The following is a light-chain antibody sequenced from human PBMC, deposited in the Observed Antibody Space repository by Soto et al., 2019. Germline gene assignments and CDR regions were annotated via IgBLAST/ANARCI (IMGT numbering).Light chain of an antibody. CDR1: QGISSY. J-gene: IGKJ3*01. V-gene: IGKV1-9*01. CDR3: QQLNSYPIS. Sequence: DIPLTQSPSFLSASVGDRVTITCRASQGISSYLAWYQQKPGKAPKLLIYAASTLQSGVPSRFSGSGSGTEFTLTISSLQPEDFATYYCQQLNSYPISFGPGTEVDIK. CDR2: AAS.